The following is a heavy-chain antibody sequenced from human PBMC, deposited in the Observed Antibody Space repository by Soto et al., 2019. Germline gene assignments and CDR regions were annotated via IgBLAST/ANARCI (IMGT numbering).Heavy chain of an antibody. Sequence: ETLTLTYAVYGGSFSGYDWSWIRQPPGKGLEWIGEINHSGSTNYNPSLKSRVTISVDTSKNQFSLKLSSVTAADTAVYYCARGGRYYGSGSYYQRAFDYWGQGTLVTVSS. CDR3: ARGGRYYGSGSYYQRAFDY. CDR2: INHSGST. J-gene: IGHJ4*02. D-gene: IGHD3-10*01. V-gene: IGHV4-34*01. CDR1: GGSFSGYD.